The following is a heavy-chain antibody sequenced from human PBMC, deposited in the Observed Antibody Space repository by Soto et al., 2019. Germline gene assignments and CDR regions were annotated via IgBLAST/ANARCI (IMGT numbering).Heavy chain of an antibody. J-gene: IGHJ4*02. CDR2: MNPNSGNT. Sequence: ASVKVSCKASGYTFTSYDINWVRQATGQGLEWMGWMNPNSGNTGYAQKFQGRVTMTRNTSISTAYMELSSLRSEDTAVYYCARGLLEPYYYGSGSYSRLFDYWGQGTLVTVSS. CDR3: ARGLLEPYYYGSGSYSRLFDY. CDR1: GYTFTSYD. D-gene: IGHD3-10*01. V-gene: IGHV1-8*01.